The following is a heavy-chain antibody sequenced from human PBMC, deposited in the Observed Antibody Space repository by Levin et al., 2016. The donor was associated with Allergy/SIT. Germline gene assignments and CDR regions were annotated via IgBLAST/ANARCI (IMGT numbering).Heavy chain of an antibody. V-gene: IGHV1-8*01. CDR2: MNPNSGDT. Sequence: ASVKVSCKASGYTFTSYDINWVRQAPGQGLEWMGWMNPNSGDTHSAQKFQGRVTMTRNTSISTAYVELSGLRSDDTAVYYCARVLVVPTSXEKYFDYWGQGTLVTVSS. D-gene: IGHD1-1*01. J-gene: IGHJ4*02. CDR3: ARVLVVPTSXEKYFDY. CDR1: GYTFTSYD.